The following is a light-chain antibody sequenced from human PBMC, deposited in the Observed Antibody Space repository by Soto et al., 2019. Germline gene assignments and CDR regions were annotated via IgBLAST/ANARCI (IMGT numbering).Light chain of an antibody. CDR2: EVS. CDR1: SSDVGGYNY. J-gene: IGLJ1*01. V-gene: IGLV2-14*01. CDR3: SSYTSSSTLI. Sequence: QSALTQPASVSGSAGQSITISCTGTSSDVGGYNYVSWYQQHPGKAPKLMIYEVSNQPSGVSNRFSGSKSGNTASLTISGLQAEDASDYYCSSYTSSSTLIFGTGTKVTVL.